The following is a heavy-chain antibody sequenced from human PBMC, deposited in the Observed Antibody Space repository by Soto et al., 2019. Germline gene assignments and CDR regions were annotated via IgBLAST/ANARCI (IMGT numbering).Heavy chain of an antibody. Sequence: SETLSLTFAVSGGSISSSNWWSRIRQPPGKGLEWSGVIYHRVSTNYNPSLKSRVTISVDKPKNQFSLKLSSVTAADAAVYYCARGPHCSGGSCYLAGGVVGMDVWGQGTTVTVS. CDR2: IYHRVST. CDR3: ARGPHCSGGSCYLAGGVVGMDV. J-gene: IGHJ6*02. D-gene: IGHD2-15*01. CDR1: GGSISSSNW. V-gene: IGHV4-4*02.